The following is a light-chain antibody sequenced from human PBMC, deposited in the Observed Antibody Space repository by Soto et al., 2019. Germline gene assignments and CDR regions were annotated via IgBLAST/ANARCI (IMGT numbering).Light chain of an antibody. CDR3: QQYASSPLT. CDR1: QSVSKNY. Sequence: EIVLTQSPGTLSLSPGERGTLSCRASQSVSKNYLAWYQQKPGQAPRLLIYGASSRATGIPDRFSGSGSGTDFTLTISSLEPEDFAVYSCQQYASSPLTFGGGTKVEIK. J-gene: IGKJ4*01. CDR2: GAS. V-gene: IGKV3-20*01.